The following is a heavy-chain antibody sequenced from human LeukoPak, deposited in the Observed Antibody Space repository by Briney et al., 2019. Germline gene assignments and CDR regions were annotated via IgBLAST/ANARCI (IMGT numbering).Heavy chain of an antibody. D-gene: IGHD6-19*01. CDR3: ASLIAVAGTRDY. J-gene: IGHJ4*02. Sequence: ASVKVSCKASGYTFTSYDINWVRQATGQGLEWMGWMNPNSGNTGYAQKFQGRVTMTRNTSISTAYMELSSLRSEDTAVYYCASLIAVAGTRDYWGQGTLVTVSP. V-gene: IGHV1-8*01. CDR2: MNPNSGNT. CDR1: GYTFTSYD.